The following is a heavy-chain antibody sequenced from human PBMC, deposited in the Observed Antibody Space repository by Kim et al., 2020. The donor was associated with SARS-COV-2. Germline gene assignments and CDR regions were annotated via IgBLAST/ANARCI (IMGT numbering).Heavy chain of an antibody. D-gene: IGHD5-18*01. V-gene: IGHV3-7*01. J-gene: IGHJ4*02. Sequence: YVDSVSGRLTVSRYNAKNSLDLQMNSLRVDDTAVYYCASLDTATNYGIAYWGQGTLVTVSS. CDR3: ASLDTATNYGIAY.